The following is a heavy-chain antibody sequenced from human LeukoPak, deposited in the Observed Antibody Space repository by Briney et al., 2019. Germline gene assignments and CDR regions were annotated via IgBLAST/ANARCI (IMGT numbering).Heavy chain of an antibody. D-gene: IGHD6-19*01. J-gene: IGHJ4*02. Sequence: SETLSLTCAVYGGSFSGYYWSWIRQPPGKGLEWIGEINHSGSTYYNPSLKSRVTISVDTSKNQFSLKLSSVTAADMAVYYCARDTLIAVAGTLGYWGQGTLVTVSS. CDR1: GGSFSGYY. V-gene: IGHV4-34*01. CDR2: INHSGST. CDR3: ARDTLIAVAGTLGY.